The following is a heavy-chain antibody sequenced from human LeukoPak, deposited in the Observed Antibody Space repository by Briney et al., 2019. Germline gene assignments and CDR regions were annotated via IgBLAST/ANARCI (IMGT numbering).Heavy chain of an antibody. Sequence: NPSETLSLTCTVSGGSISSSSYYWGWIRQPPGKGLEWIGSIYYSGSTYYNPSLKSRVTISVDTSKNQFSLKLSSVTAADTAVYYCARDRRRVAAAGFDYWGQGTLVTVSS. CDR2: IYYSGST. CDR3: ARDRRRVAAAGFDY. D-gene: IGHD6-13*01. V-gene: IGHV4-39*07. CDR1: GGSISSSSYY. J-gene: IGHJ4*02.